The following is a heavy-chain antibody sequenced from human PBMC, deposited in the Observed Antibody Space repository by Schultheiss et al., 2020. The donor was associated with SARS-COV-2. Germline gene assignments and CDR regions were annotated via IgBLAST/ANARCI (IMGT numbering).Heavy chain of an antibody. J-gene: IGHJ4*02. D-gene: IGHD2-15*01. V-gene: IGHV2-5*01. CDR2: IYWNDDK. Sequence: SGPTLVKPTQTLTLTCTFAGFSLSTSGVGVGWIRQPPGKALEWLALIYWNDDKRYSPSLKSRLTITKDTSKNQVVLTMTNMDPVATATYYGAHRQESHRSQGYWGQGTLVTVSS. CDR1: GFSLSTSGVG. CDR3: AHRQESHRSQGY.